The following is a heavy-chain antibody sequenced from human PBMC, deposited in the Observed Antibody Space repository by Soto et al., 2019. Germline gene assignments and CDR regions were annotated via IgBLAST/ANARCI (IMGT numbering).Heavy chain of an antibody. CDR2: IKQDGSEK. CDR3: ARDPVYSGYDYSFP. D-gene: IGHD5-12*01. CDR1: GFTFSSYW. J-gene: IGHJ5*02. Sequence: GGSLRLSCAASGFTFSSYWMSWVRQAPGKGLEWVANIKQDGSEKYYVDSVKGRFTISRDNAKNSLYLQMNSLRAEDTAVYYCARDPVYSGYDYSFPWGQGTLVTVSS. V-gene: IGHV3-7*01.